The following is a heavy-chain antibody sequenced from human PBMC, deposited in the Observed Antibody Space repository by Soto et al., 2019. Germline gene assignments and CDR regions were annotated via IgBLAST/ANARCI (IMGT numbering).Heavy chain of an antibody. D-gene: IGHD6-6*01. CDR3: ARQSSEHEYSSSDGWFDP. CDR1: GYSFTSYW. J-gene: IGHJ5*02. CDR2: IYPGDSDT. V-gene: IGHV5-51*01. Sequence: EVQLVQSGAEVKKPGESLKISCKGSGYSFTSYWIGWVRQMPGKGLEWMGIIYPGDSDTRYSPSFQGQVTISADKSISTAYLQWSSLKASDTAMYYCARQSSEHEYSSSDGWFDPWGQGTLVTVSS.